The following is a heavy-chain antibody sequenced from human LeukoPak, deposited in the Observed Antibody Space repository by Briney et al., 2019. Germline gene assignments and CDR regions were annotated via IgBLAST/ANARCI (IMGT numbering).Heavy chain of an antibody. V-gene: IGHV4-39*07. Sequence: PSETLSLACTVSGGSISSSSYYWGWIRQPPGKGLEWIGSLYYSGSTHYNPSLKSRVTISVDTSKNQFSLKLSSVTAADTAVYYCARGGTMIVVVPFDYWGQGTLVTVSS. CDR1: GGSISSSSYY. CDR2: LYYSGST. CDR3: ARGGTMIVVVPFDY. D-gene: IGHD3-22*01. J-gene: IGHJ4*02.